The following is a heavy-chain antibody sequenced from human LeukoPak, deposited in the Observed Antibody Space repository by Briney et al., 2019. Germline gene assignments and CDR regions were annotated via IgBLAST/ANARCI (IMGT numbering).Heavy chain of an antibody. Sequence: ASVKVSCKVSGYTLTELSMHWVRQAPGKGLEWMGGFDPEDRETIYAQKFQGRVTMTEDTSTDTAYMELSSLRSEDTAVYYCARIPWGPGGDNPFSDYWGQGTLVTVSS. CDR2: FDPEDRET. J-gene: IGHJ4*02. D-gene: IGHD2-21*02. CDR1: GYTLTELS. V-gene: IGHV1-24*01. CDR3: ARIPWGPGGDNPFSDY.